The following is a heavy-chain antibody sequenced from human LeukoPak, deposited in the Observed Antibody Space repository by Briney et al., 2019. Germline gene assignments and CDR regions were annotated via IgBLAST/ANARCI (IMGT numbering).Heavy chain of an antibody. D-gene: IGHD6-13*01. CDR1: GGSISSYY. Sequence: SETLSLTCTVSGGSISSYYWSWIRQPPGKGLEWIGYIYYSGSTNYNPSLKSRVTISVDTSKNQFSLKLSSVTAADTAVYYCARGPVAAADRGNWFDPWGQGTLVTVSS. V-gene: IGHV4-59*12. J-gene: IGHJ5*02. CDR3: ARGPVAAADRGNWFDP. CDR2: IYYSGST.